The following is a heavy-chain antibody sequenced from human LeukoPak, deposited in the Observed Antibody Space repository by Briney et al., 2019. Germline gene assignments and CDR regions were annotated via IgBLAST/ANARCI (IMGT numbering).Heavy chain of an antibody. CDR2: MYYSGST. CDR1: GGSISGNSYF. Sequence: SETLSLTCTVSGGSISGNSYFWGWIRQPPGKGLEWIVSMYYSGSTYYNPSLKSRVTVSVDMSKNQFSLKLSYVTAADTAVYYCATIVGSTKVDDWGQGILVTVSS. J-gene: IGHJ4*02. D-gene: IGHD1-26*01. V-gene: IGHV4-39*01. CDR3: ATIVGSTKVDD.